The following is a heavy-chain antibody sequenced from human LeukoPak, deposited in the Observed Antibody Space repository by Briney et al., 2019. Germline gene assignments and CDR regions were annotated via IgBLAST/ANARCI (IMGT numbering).Heavy chain of an antibody. Sequence: GGSLRLSCAASGFTFDDYAMHWVRQAPGKGLEWVSAISGSGGSTYYADSVKGRFTISRDNSKNTLYLQMNSLRAEDTAVYYCAKDRGIISDYWGQGTLVTVSS. CDR1: GFTFDDYA. CDR3: AKDRGIISDY. D-gene: IGHD3-10*01. CDR2: ISGSGGST. V-gene: IGHV3-23*01. J-gene: IGHJ4*02.